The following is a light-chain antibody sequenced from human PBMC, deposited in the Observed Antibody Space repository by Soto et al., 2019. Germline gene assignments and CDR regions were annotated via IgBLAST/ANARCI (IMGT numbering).Light chain of an antibody. V-gene: IGKV1-39*01. Sequence: DIRMTQSPSSLSASVGDRVTITCRASQSIRSYLNWSQQKPGKAPKLLIYAASSLQSGVTSRFSGSGSGTDFTLPISSLQPEDFATYNCHQTYSIPYTFGQGTKLEIK. CDR2: AAS. CDR3: HQTYSIPYT. CDR1: QSIRSY. J-gene: IGKJ2*01.